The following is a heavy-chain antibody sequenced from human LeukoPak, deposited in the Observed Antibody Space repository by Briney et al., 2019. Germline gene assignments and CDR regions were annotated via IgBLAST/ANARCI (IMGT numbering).Heavy chain of an antibody. CDR3: ARGTQWIQLGNWFDP. J-gene: IGHJ5*02. Sequence: GGSLRLSCAASGFTFSSCAMHWVRQAPGKGLEWVAVISYDGSNKYYADSVKGRFTISRDNSKNTLYLQMNSLRAEDTAVYYCARGTQWIQLGNWFDPWGQGTLVTVSS. CDR1: GFTFSSCA. D-gene: IGHD5-18*01. V-gene: IGHV3-30*01. CDR2: ISYDGSNK.